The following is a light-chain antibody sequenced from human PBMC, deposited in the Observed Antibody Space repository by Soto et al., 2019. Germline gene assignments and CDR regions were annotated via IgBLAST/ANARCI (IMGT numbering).Light chain of an antibody. CDR1: SSNIGSNT. CDR3: AAWDDSLLNV. CDR2: SNN. J-gene: IGLJ1*01. V-gene: IGLV1-44*01. Sequence: QSVLTRPPSASGTPGQRVTISCSGSSSNIGSNTVNWYQQLPGTAPKLLIYSNNQRPSGVPDRFSGSKSGTSASLAISGLQSEDEADYYCAAWDDSLLNVFGTGTKLTVL.